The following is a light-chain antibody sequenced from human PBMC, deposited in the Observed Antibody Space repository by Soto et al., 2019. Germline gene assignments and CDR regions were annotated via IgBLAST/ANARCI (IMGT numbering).Light chain of an antibody. Sequence: DIVMTQSPYSLAGSLAERATLRCXSSQRVLYISNFKNSLVWYQXKPXKPTXXXIYXASTRESGVPDRFSGSGYGTDFTITISSLEPEYVAVYYCQQRGNWITFGQGTRLEIK. CDR2: XAS. J-gene: IGKJ5*01. V-gene: IGKV4-1*01. CDR1: QRVLYISNFKNS. CDR3: QQRGNWIT.